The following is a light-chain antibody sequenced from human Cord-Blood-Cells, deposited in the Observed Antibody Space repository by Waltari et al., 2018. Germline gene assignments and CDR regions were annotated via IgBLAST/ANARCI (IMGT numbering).Light chain of an antibody. J-gene: IGKJ4*01. Sequence: DIVMTQSPDALAVSLGARATINCKSSQSVLYSSNNKNYLAWYQQKPGQPPKRLIYWASTRESGVPDRFSGSGSGTDFTLTISSLQAEDVAVYYCQQYYSTPLTFGGGTKVEIK. V-gene: IGKV4-1*01. CDR3: QQYYSTPLT. CDR2: WAS. CDR1: QSVLYSSNNKNY.